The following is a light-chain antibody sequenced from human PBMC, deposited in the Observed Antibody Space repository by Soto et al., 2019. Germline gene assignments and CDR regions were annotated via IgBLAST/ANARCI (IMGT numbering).Light chain of an antibody. CDR2: GAS. CDR3: QQYGTSRSIT. J-gene: IGKJ5*01. CDR1: QSVDNDY. Sequence: VVLTQSPGTLSLSPGEGATLSCRASQSVDNDYVAWYQKKPGQAPRLIIYGASGRATGIPDRFSGSGFGTDFTLTISRLEPEDFAVYYCQQYGTSRSITFGQGTRLDIK. V-gene: IGKV3-20*01.